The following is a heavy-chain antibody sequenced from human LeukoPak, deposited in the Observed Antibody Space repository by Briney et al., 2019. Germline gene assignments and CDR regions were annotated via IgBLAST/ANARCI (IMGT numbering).Heavy chain of an antibody. D-gene: IGHD3-10*01. CDR1: GGSISSYY. CDR3: AREDITMVRGVKSRYMDV. J-gene: IGHJ6*03. Sequence: SETLSLTCTVSGGSISSYYWSWFRQPPGKGLEWIGYIYYSGSTNYNPSLKSRVTISVDTSKNQFSLKLSSVTAADTAVYYCAREDITMVRGVKSRYMDVWGKGTTVTVSS. CDR2: IYYSGST. V-gene: IGHV4-59*12.